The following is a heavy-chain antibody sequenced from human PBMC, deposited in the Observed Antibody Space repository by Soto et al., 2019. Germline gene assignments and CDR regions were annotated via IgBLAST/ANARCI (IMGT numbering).Heavy chain of an antibody. CDR1: GFTFNSND. CDR2: MSFDGSHQ. J-gene: IGHJ6*02. Sequence: PGGSLRLSCAASGFTFNSNDMHWVRQAPGKGLEWVAVMSFDGSHQYYADSVKGRFTISRDNSKNTLYLEMNSLRRDDTAVYYYACCDRFLRVGVDCYAMDVGGEGTKVTVS. D-gene: IGHD3-3*01. CDR3: ACCDRFLRVGVDCYAMDV. V-gene: IGHV3-30*03.